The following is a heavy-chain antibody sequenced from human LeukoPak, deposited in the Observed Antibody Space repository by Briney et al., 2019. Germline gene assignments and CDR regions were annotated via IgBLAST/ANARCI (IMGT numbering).Heavy chain of an antibody. CDR1: GGSISSSSYY. CDR2: IYYSGST. CDR3: ARELLWFGELLDYFDY. V-gene: IGHV4-39*07. D-gene: IGHD3-10*01. Sequence: SETLSLTCTVSGGSISSSSYYWGWIRQPPGKGLEWIGSIYYSGSTYYNPSLKSRVTISVDTSKNQFSLKLSSVTAADTAVYYCARELLWFGELLDYFDYXXXGTLVTVXS. J-gene: IGHJ4*01.